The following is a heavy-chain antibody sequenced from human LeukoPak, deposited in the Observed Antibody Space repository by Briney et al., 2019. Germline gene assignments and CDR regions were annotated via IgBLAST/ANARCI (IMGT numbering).Heavy chain of an antibody. D-gene: IGHD5-12*01. V-gene: IGHV3-7*01. CDR2: IKQDGSEK. J-gene: IGHJ4*02. CDR1: GLTFSSYW. CDR3: ARDLSGIAGYTYGRGIDY. Sequence: GGSLRLSCAASGLTFSSYWMSWVRQAPGKGLERVANIKQDGSEKYYVDSVKGRFTISRGNAKNSLYLQMNSLRAEDTAVYYCARDLSGIAGYTYGRGIDYWGQGTPVTVSS.